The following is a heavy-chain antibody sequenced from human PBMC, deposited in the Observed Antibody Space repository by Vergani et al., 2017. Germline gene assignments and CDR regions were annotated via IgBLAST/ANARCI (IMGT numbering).Heavy chain of an antibody. Sequence: EVQLVESGGGLLKPGDHVRLSCAVSGLNFNDAWMTWVRQAPGKGLEWLGRVISKKDGGRADYSPHVKGTITISRDESKSTIYLDMNSLRIEDTATYYCSTYNVGASFSWGPGTLVIVSS. V-gene: IGHV3-15*01. J-gene: IGHJ4*02. CDR2: VISKKDGGRA. D-gene: IGHD5-24*01. CDR3: STYNVGASFS. CDR1: GLNFNDAW.